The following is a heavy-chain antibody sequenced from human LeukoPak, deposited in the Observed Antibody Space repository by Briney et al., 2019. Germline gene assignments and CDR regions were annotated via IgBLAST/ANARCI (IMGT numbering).Heavy chain of an antibody. CDR2: TVSEIDGGTT. V-gene: IGHV3-15*04. CDR3: TTDEDWNYARKDV. CDR1: GFTFNYAW. J-gene: IGHJ6*02. Sequence: GGSLRLSCAAAGFTFNYAWMSWVRQVPGKGLEWVGQTVSEIDGGTTDYAAPVKGRFTISRDDSKSTLYLQMNSLKIEDTAVYYCTTDEDWNYARKDVWGQGATVIVSS. D-gene: IGHD1-7*01.